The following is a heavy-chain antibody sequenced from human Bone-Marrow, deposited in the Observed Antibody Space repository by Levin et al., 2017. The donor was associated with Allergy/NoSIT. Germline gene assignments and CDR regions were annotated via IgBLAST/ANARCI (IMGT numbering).Heavy chain of an antibody. CDR3: ARAKIRYFDWLFD. Sequence: LSQTLSLTCTVSGGSISSGGYYWSWIRQHPGKGLEWIGYIYYSGSTYYNPSLKSRVTISVDTSKNQFSLKLSSVTAADTAVYYCARAKIRYFDWLFDWGQGTLVTVSS. CDR1: GGSISSGGYY. J-gene: IGHJ4*02. CDR2: IYYSGST. D-gene: IGHD3-9*01. V-gene: IGHV4-31*03.